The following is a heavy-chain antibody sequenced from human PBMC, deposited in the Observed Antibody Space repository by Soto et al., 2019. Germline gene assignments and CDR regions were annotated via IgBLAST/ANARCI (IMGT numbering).Heavy chain of an antibody. CDR2: IYYSGST. V-gene: IGHV4-59*08. D-gene: IGHD6-6*01. Sequence: PSETLSLTCSVSGGSFSTFYWSWIRQPPGKGLEWIGYIYYSGSTNYNPSLKSRVTISVDTSKNQFSLKLSSVTAADTAVYYCARHGYSSSPSHDAFDIWGQGTMVTLSS. CDR1: GGSFSTFY. J-gene: IGHJ3*02. CDR3: ARHGYSSSPSHDAFDI.